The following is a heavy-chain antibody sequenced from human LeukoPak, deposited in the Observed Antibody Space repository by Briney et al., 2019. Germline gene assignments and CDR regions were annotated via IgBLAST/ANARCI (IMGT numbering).Heavy chain of an antibody. V-gene: IGHV3-33*01. CDR2: IWYDGSNK. Sequence: GGSLRLSCAASTFTFKSYGMHWVRQAPGKGLEWVTVIWYDGSNKYYADSVKGRFTISRDNSKNMLYLQMNSLRAEDTAVYYCARDRGNRYFDLWGRGTLVSVSS. CDR3: ARDRGNRYFDL. D-gene: IGHD4-23*01. CDR1: TFTFKSYG. J-gene: IGHJ2*01.